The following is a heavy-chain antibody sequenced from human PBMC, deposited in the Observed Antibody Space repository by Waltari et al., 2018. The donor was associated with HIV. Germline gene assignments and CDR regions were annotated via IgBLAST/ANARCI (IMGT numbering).Heavy chain of an antibody. CDR1: GTLVSDNY. CDR2: LYGDGTT. J-gene: IGHJ5*02. V-gene: IGHV3-53*02. Sequence: EVQLVQSGGGVVSPEESVRLSCEVSGTLVSDNYMSWIRQAPGKGLEWVAVLYGDGTTYYADSVKGRFVVSRDKAKNMFFLQMDYPRGADSATYFCARGIRYYAPWGQGVLVSVS. CDR3: ARGIRYYAP. D-gene: IGHD3-3*01.